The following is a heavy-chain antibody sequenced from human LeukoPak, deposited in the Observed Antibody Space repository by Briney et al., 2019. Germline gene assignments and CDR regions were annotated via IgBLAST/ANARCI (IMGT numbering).Heavy chain of an antibody. Sequence: SETLSLTCAVSGGSITSTNWWSWVRQPPGKGLEWIGEIYHSGTTNYIPSLKSRVTISVDKSKNQFSLKLNSVTAADTAVYYCARNGGNSDVDNWGQGTLVTVAS. V-gene: IGHV4-4*02. J-gene: IGHJ4*02. CDR2: IYHSGTT. CDR1: GGSITSTNW. D-gene: IGHD4-23*01. CDR3: ARNGGNSDVDN.